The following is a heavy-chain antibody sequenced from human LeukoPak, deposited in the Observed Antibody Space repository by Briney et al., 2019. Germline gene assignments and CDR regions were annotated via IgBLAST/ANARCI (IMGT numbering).Heavy chain of an antibody. D-gene: IGHD6-13*01. V-gene: IGHV1-18*01. CDR2: ISAYNGNT. CDR1: GYTFTSYG. Sequence: VKVSCKASGYTFTSYGISWVRQAPGQGLEWMGWISAYNGNTNYAQKLQGRVTMTTDTSTSTAYMELRSLRSDDTAVYYCARDSPASGIAPTFDPWGQGTLVTVSS. CDR3: ARDSPASGIAPTFDP. J-gene: IGHJ5*02.